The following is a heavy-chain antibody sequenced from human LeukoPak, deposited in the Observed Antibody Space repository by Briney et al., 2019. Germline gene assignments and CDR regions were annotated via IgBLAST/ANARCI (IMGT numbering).Heavy chain of an antibody. CDR1: GFTFSSYG. J-gene: IGHJ6*02. CDR2: ISYDGSNK. Sequence: GRSLRLSCAASGFTFSSYGMHWVRQAPGKGLEWVAVISYDGSNKYHADSVKGRFTISRDNSKNTLYLQMNSLRAEDTAVYYCAKGGLGYCSGGSCYSEAAYGMDVWGQGTTVTVSS. D-gene: IGHD2-15*01. V-gene: IGHV3-30*18. CDR3: AKGGLGYCSGGSCYSEAAYGMDV.